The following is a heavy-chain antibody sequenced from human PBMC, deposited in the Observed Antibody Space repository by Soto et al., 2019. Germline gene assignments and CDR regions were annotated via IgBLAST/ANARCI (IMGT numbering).Heavy chain of an antibody. Sequence: PGGSLRLSCAASRFTFSDYYMIWIRQAPGKGLEWVSYISSSGTGIYYADSVKGRFTISRDNSKNTLYLQMNSLRAEDTAVYYCAKDLGSGSYLFDAFDIWGQGTMVTVSS. D-gene: IGHD1-26*01. J-gene: IGHJ3*02. CDR1: RFTFSDYY. CDR2: ISSSGTGI. CDR3: AKDLGSGSYLFDAFDI. V-gene: IGHV3-11*04.